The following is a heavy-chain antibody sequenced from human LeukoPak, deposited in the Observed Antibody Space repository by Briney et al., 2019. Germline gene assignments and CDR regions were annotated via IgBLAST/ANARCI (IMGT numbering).Heavy chain of an antibody. CDR2: INHSGST. CDR1: GGSFSGYY. J-gene: IGHJ4*02. V-gene: IGHV4-34*01. CDR3: ARGETLFDY. Sequence: SETLSLTCAVYGGSFSGYYWSWIRQPPGKGLEWIGEINHSGSTNYNPSLKSRVTISVDTSKNQFSLKLSSVTAADTAVYYCARGETLFDYWGQGTLITVSS.